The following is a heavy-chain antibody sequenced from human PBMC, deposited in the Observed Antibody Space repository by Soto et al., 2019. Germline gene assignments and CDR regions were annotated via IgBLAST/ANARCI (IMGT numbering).Heavy chain of an antibody. D-gene: IGHD5-12*01. CDR2: IIPISGRT. V-gene: IGHV1-69*01. Sequence: QVQLLQSGAEVKRPGSSVKVSCEASGGTFSSLGFTWVRQAPGQGLEWMGGIIPISGRTTFAQQFQGRVTITAAESTRATYMELTTLTSDDTAMYYCATRGTQGRWLEFADYWGQGTLVTVSS. CDR1: GGTFSSLG. J-gene: IGHJ4*02. CDR3: ATRGTQGRWLEFADY.